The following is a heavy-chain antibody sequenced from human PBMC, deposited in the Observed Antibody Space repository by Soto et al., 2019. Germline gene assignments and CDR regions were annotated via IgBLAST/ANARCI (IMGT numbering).Heavy chain of an antibody. Sequence: EVQLLDSGGGLVQPGGALRLSCSASGFIFSSCAMNWVRQAPGQGLEWVSAISGSGGSIYYADSVKGRFTISRDNSKTTLYLEMDSLRAEDTAVYYCAKGGGDSLRYGMDGWGQGTTVTVSS. V-gene: IGHV3-23*01. CDR1: GFIFSSCA. CDR2: ISGSGGSI. J-gene: IGHJ6*02. CDR3: AKGGGDSLRYGMDG. D-gene: IGHD2-21*02.